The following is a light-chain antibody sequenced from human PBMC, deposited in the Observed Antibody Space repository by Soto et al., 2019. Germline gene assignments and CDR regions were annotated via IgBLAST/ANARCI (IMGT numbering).Light chain of an antibody. CDR1: SYNIGAGYD. CDR2: GNS. J-gene: IGLJ2*01. Sequence: QSVLTQPPSVSGAPGQRVTISCTGSSYNIGAGYDVHWYQQLPGTAPKLLIYGNSNRPSGVPDRFSGSQSGTSASLAITGLQAEDEADYYCQSYDSSLSGVVFGGGTKLTVL. CDR3: QSYDSSLSGVV. V-gene: IGLV1-40*01.